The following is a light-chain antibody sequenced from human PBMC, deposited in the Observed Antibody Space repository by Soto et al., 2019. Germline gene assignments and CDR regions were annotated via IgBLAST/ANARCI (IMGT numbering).Light chain of an antibody. CDR3: QQSYSTPT. Sequence: DLQMTQSPSSLSASVGDRVTITCRASQSISSYLNWYQQKPGKAPKLLIYAASSLQSGVPSRFSGSGSGTDVTLTISSLQPEDVATYYCQQSYSTPTFGQGTKLEIK. CDR1: QSISSY. J-gene: IGKJ2*01. CDR2: AAS. V-gene: IGKV1-39*01.